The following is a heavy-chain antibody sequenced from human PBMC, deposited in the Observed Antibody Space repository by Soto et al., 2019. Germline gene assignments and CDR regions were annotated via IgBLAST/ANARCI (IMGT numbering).Heavy chain of an antibody. V-gene: IGHV4-59*01. J-gene: IGHJ4*02. D-gene: IGHD1-1*01. CDR1: GCSISSYY. CDR2: IYYSGST. CDR3: ARDTTGTYFDY. Sequence: PSETLSLTCTVSGCSISSYYWSWIRQPPGKGLEWIGYIYYSGSTNYNPSLKSRVTISVDTSKNQFSLKLSSVTAADTAVYYCARDTTGTYFDYWGQGTLVTVSS.